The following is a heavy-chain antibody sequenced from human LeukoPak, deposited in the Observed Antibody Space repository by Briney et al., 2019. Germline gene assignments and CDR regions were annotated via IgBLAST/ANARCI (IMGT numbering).Heavy chain of an antibody. CDR3: TTQSPY. Sequence: GGSLRLSCMASGLTFSNSCMSWVRQAPGQGLEWVGRIKSRADGGTAEYAAHVQGRFTISRDNSENTLSIQINSLKTEDTAVYYCTTQSPYWGQGTMVTASS. J-gene: IGHJ4*02. CDR1: GLTFSNSC. V-gene: IGHV3-15*01. CDR2: IKSRADGGTA.